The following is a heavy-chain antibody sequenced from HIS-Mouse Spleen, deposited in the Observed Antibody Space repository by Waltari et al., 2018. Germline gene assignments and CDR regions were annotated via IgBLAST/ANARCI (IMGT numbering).Heavy chain of an antibody. Sequence: QVQLQQWGAGLLKPSETLSPTCAAYGGPFSGYYWSWIRQPPGKGLGWIGEINHSGSTNYNPSLKSRVTISVDTSKNQFSLKLSSVTAADTAVYYCAGYNWNYGTDYWGQGTLVTVSS. V-gene: IGHV4-34*01. CDR3: AGYNWNYGTDY. D-gene: IGHD1-7*01. J-gene: IGHJ4*02. CDR1: GGPFSGYY. CDR2: INHSGST.